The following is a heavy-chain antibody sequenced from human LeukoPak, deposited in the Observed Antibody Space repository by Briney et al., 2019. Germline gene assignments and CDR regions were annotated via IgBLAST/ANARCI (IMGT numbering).Heavy chain of an antibody. Sequence: GGSLRLSCAASGLTFSSYAMSWVRQAPGKGLVWVSAISGSAGSTDYADSVKGRFTISRDNSKNTLYLQMNNLRTEDTAVYYCAKDRDIILMGHGMDVWGQGATVTVSS. CDR3: AKDRDIILMGHGMDV. V-gene: IGHV3-23*01. J-gene: IGHJ6*02. D-gene: IGHD3-10*01. CDR2: ISGSAGST. CDR1: GLTFSSYA.